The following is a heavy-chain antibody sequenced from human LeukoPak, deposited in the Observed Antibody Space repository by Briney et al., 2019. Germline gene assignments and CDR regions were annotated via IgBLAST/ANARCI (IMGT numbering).Heavy chain of an antibody. V-gene: IGHV1-18*01. Sequence: VASVKVSCKASGGTFSSYAISWVRQAPGQGLEWMGWISAYNGNTNYAQKLQGRVTMTTDTSTSTAYMELRSLRSDDTAVYYCARDNGSYLIFQHWGQGTLVTVSS. D-gene: IGHD1-26*01. CDR3: ARDNGSYLIFQH. J-gene: IGHJ1*01. CDR1: GGTFSSYA. CDR2: ISAYNGNT.